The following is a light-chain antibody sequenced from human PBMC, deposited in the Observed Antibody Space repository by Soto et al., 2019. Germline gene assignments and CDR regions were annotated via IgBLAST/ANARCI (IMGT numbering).Light chain of an antibody. CDR3: QQYNNWPLS. CDR2: RTS. J-gene: IGKJ2*03. CDR1: QSVSSN. V-gene: IGKV3-15*01. Sequence: EIVLTQSPGSLSLSPGERATLSCRASQSVSSNYLAWYQQKPGQPPRLLIYRTSNRATGIPARFSGSGSGTDFTLTISSLQSEDFAVYYCQQYNNWPLSFGQGTKLEIK.